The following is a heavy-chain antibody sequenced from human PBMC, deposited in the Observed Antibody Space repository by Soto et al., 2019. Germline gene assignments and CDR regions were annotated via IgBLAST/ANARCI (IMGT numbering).Heavy chain of an antibody. V-gene: IGHV4-59*01. J-gene: IGHJ6*02. CDR1: GGSISSYY. CDR2: IYYSGST. CDR3: ARNPRARGYSYGYYYYGMDV. D-gene: IGHD5-18*01. Sequence: SETLSLTCTVSGGSISSYYGSWIRQPPGKGLEWTGYIYYSGSTNYNPSLKSRVTISVDTSKNQFSLKLSSVTAADTAVYYCARNPRARGYSYGYYYYGMDVWGQGTTVTVSS.